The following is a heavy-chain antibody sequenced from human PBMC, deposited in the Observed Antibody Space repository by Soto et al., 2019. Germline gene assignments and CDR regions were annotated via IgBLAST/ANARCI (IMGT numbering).Heavy chain of an antibody. CDR3: AKGPATTRDYGGNSIDY. CDR2: ISGSGGST. D-gene: IGHD4-17*01. CDR1: GFTFSSYA. Sequence: GESLKISCAASGFTFSSYAMSWVRQAPGKGLEWVSAISGSGGSTYYADSVKGRFTISRDNSKNTLYLQMNSLRAEDTAVYYCAKGPATTRDYGGNSIDYWGQGTLVTVSS. J-gene: IGHJ4*02. V-gene: IGHV3-23*01.